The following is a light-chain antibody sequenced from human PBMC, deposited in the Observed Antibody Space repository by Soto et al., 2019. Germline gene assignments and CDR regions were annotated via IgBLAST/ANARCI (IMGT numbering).Light chain of an antibody. V-gene: IGKV3-11*01. Sequence: EVKHSPDTVSLTAGDRPTIFFRLSQNVNNYLAWYQQKPGQAPRLLIYDASNRATGIPARFSGSGSGTDFTLNISSLEPEDFAVYYCQQRNNWPAISFAQGTRLAIK. CDR2: DAS. J-gene: IGKJ5*01. CDR1: QNVNNY. CDR3: QQRNNWPAIS.